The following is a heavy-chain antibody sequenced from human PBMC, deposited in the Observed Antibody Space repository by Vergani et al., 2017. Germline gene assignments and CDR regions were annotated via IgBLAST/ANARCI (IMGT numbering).Heavy chain of an antibody. Sequence: QVQLVESGGGVVQPGRSLRLSCIASRFTFSSYGMHWVRQAPGKGLEWVAVIWYNGSNKDYVESVKGRFTNSRDNSKNTLYLQMNRLRAEDTAVYYCVRGAVAGEYWGQGTLVTVSS. D-gene: IGHD6-19*01. CDR1: RFTFSSYG. V-gene: IGHV3-33*01. CDR2: IWYNGSNK. CDR3: VRGAVAGEY. J-gene: IGHJ4*02.